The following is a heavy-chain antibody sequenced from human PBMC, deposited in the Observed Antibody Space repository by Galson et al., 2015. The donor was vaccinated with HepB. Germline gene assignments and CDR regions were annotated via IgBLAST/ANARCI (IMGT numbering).Heavy chain of an antibody. CDR3: AKGRGHPGSGWSPLDY. D-gene: IGHD6-19*01. J-gene: IGHJ4*02. CDR2: ISYDGSNK. CDR1: GFTFSSYG. Sequence: SLRLSCAASGFTFSSYGMHWVRQAPGKGLEWVAVISYDGSNKYYADSVKGRFTISRDNSKNTLYLQMNSLRAEDTAVYYCAKGRGHPGSGWSPLDYWGQGTLVTVSS. V-gene: IGHV3-30*18.